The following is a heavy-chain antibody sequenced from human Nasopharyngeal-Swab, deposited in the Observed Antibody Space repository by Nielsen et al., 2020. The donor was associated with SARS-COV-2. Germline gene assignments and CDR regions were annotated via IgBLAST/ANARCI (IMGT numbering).Heavy chain of an antibody. V-gene: IGHV1-24*01. D-gene: IGHD1-26*01. CDR1: GYTLTELS. J-gene: IGHJ4*02. CDR3: TTVAGSYGRFDY. Sequence: ASVKVSCKVSGYTLTELSMHWGRQAPGKGLEWVGGFDPEDGETIYAQKFQGRVTMTEDTSTDTAYMELSSLTSEDTAVYYCTTVAGSYGRFDYWGQGTLVTVSS. CDR2: FDPEDGET.